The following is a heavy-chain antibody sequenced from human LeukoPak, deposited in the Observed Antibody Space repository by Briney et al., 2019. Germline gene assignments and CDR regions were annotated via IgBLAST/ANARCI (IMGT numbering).Heavy chain of an antibody. V-gene: IGHV3-21*01. Sequence: GGSLRLSCAASGFTFSSYSMNWVRQAPGKGLEWVSSISSSSSYIYYADSVKGRFTISRDNSKNTLYLEMSSLRAEDTAVYYCAADWPLDYWGQGTLVTVSS. D-gene: IGHD3/OR15-3a*01. J-gene: IGHJ4*02. CDR1: GFTFSSYS. CDR3: AADWPLDY. CDR2: ISSSSSYI.